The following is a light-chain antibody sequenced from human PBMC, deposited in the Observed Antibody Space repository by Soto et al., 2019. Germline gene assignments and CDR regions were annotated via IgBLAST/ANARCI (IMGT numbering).Light chain of an antibody. CDR1: NIGSKS. J-gene: IGLJ2*01. V-gene: IGLV3-21*02. CDR2: DDN. Sequence: SYELTQPPSVSVAPGQTARITCGGNNIGSKSVHWYQQKPGQAPVLVVYDDNDRPSGIPERFSGSDSGNTATLIISRVEAGDEADYYCQVWHSGVDWVFGGGPKLTVL. CDR3: QVWHSGVDWV.